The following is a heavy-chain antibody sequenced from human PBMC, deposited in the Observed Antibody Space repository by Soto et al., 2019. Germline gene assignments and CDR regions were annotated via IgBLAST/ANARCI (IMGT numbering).Heavy chain of an antibody. CDR3: AREYVDTAMVSLGDYYYYGMDV. CDR2: MNPNSGNT. J-gene: IGHJ6*02. CDR1: GYTFTSYD. D-gene: IGHD5-18*01. V-gene: IGHV1-8*01. Sequence: ASVKVSCKASGYTFTSYDINWVRQATGQGLEWMGWMNPNSGNTGYAQKFQGWFTMTRDTSISTAYMELSRLRSDDTAVYYCAREYVDTAMVSLGDYYYYGMDVWGQGTTVTVSS.